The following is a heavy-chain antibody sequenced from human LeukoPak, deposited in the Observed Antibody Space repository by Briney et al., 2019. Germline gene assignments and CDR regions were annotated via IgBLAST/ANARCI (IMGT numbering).Heavy chain of an antibody. J-gene: IGHJ4*02. CDR2: INPNNGGT. D-gene: IGHD1-26*01. CDR3: TRESGSYHGNDY. V-gene: IGHV1-2*06. CDR1: GYTFTGYY. Sequence: ASVKVSCKASGYTFTGYYMHWVRQAPGQGLEWMGRINPNNGGTNYAQKFQGRVTMTGDTSISTAYMELSSLRSDDTAVYYCTRESGSYHGNDYWGQGTLVRLL.